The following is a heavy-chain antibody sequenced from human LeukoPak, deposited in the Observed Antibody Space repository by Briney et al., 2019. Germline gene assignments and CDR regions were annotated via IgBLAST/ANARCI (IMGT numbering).Heavy chain of an antibody. CDR3: AREGTGTTGAFDI. CDR1: GFTFSSYG. J-gene: IGHJ3*02. D-gene: IGHD1-1*01. Sequence: GGSLTLSCAASGFTFSSYGMHWVRQAPGKGLEWVAVIWYDGNNKYYADSVKGRFTISRDNSKNTLHLQMNSLRAEDTAVFYCAREGTGTTGAFDIWGQGTLVTVSS. V-gene: IGHV3-33*01. CDR2: IWYDGNNK.